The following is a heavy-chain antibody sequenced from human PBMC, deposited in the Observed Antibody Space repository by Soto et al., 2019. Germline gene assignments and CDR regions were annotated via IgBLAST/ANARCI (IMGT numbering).Heavy chain of an antibody. Sequence: QVQLVQSGAEVKKPGASVKVSCKASDKTFLSYGISWVRQVPGQGLEWMGWISPYNGNTNYAQKLQGRVTMTTDTSTSTAYMALRSLRSDDTAVYYCATQIDTVMVFRDWGQGTLVTVSS. V-gene: IGHV1-18*01. D-gene: IGHD5-18*01. CDR2: ISPYNGNT. CDR3: ATQIDTVMVFRD. J-gene: IGHJ4*02. CDR1: DKTFLSYG.